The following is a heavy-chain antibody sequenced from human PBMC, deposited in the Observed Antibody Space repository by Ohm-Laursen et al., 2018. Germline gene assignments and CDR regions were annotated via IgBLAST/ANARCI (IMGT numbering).Heavy chain of an antibody. CDR2: ISVYNGNT. D-gene: IGHD3-9*01. J-gene: IGHJ4*02. CDR1: GYTFTSYG. V-gene: IGHV1-18*01. CDR3: ARGGVQYFDWSFPSLYYFDY. Sequence: GATVKISCKASGYTFTSYGISWVRQAPGQGLEWMGWISVYNGNTKYAQKLQGRVTMTTDTSTSIAYMELRSLRSDDTAVYYYARGGVQYFDWSFPSLYYFDYWGQGTLVTVSS.